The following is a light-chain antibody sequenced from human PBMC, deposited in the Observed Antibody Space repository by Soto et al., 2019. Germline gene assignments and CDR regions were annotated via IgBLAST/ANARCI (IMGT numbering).Light chain of an antibody. CDR1: QSINHY. CDR3: QQSYSFPWT. J-gene: IGKJ1*01. V-gene: IGKV1-39*01. CDR2: AAS. Sequence: DIQLTQSPSSLSASVGDRVTIICRASQSINHYLNWYQQKPRKAPQLLIYAASSLQSGVPSRFSGSGSGTDFTLTIRSLQPDDCATYYCQQSYSFPWTFGHGTRVEI.